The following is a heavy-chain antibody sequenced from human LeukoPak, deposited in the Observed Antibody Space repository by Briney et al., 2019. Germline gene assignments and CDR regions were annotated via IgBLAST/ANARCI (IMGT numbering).Heavy chain of an antibody. D-gene: IGHD3-10*01. CDR1: GFTFTSYW. V-gene: IGHV3-7*01. J-gene: IGHJ5*02. CDR2: INQDGSEK. CDR3: ARIYLKQASAS. Sequence: PGGFLRLSCAASGFTFTSYWMSWVRQAPGKGLEWVANINQDGSEKYYVDSVKGRFTISRDNAKNSMYLQMNSLRAEDTAVYYCARIYLKQASASWGQGTLVTVSS.